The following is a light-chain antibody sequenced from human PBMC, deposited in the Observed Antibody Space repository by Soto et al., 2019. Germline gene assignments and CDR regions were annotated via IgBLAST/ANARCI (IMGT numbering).Light chain of an antibody. CDR1: DDISNY. J-gene: IGKJ3*01. V-gene: IGKV1-33*01. CDR3: QQCANRPLT. Sequence: DIQMTQSPSSLSASVGDRVTITCQASDDISNYLNWYQQKPGKAHMVLIYDASHLESGVPSRFSGGGSETEFIFTISSLQPEDIATYYCQQCANRPLTFGPGTKVDIK. CDR2: DAS.